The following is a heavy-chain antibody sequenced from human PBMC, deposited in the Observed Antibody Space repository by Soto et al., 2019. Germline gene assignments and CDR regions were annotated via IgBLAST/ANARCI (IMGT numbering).Heavy chain of an antibody. CDR2: ISGSGGST. Sequence: HPGGSLRLSCAASGFTFSSYAMSWVRQAPGKGLEWVSAISGSGGSTYYADSVKGRFTISRDNSKNTPYLQMNSLRAEDTAVYYCAKERGGGYCSSTSCHDAFDIWGQGTMVTVSS. CDR1: GFTFSSYA. CDR3: AKERGGGYCSSTSCHDAFDI. V-gene: IGHV3-23*01. D-gene: IGHD2-2*03. J-gene: IGHJ3*02.